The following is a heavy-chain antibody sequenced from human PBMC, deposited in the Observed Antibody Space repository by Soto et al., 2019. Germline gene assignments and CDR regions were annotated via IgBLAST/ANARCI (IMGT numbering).Heavy chain of an antibody. D-gene: IGHD4-17*01. CDR1: GYTFTLYN. J-gene: IGHJ4*02. Sequence: VQMVQSGAEVKKPGASVTVSCKASGYTFTLYNINWVRQATGQGLEWMGWMNPNSGDTGYAQDFQGRVTMTRSTSTSTAYMELSGLRFEDTAVYYCARLGDYPPYLDSWGQGTLVTVSS. CDR3: ARLGDYPPYLDS. V-gene: IGHV1-8*01. CDR2: MNPNSGDT.